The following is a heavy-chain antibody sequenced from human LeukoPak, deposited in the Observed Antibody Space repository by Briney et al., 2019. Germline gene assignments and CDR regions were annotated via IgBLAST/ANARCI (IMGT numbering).Heavy chain of an antibody. CDR1: GGSISSSSYY. V-gene: IGHV4-39*02. CDR2: IYYSGST. Sequence: SETLSLTCAVSGGSISSSSYYWDWIRQPPGKGLEWIGSIYYSGSTYYNPSLKSRVTISVDTSKNQFSLKLSSVTAADTAVYYCAREGITMVRGVMFDYYYYYMDVWGKGTTVTVSS. J-gene: IGHJ6*03. CDR3: AREGITMVRGVMFDYYYYYMDV. D-gene: IGHD3-10*01.